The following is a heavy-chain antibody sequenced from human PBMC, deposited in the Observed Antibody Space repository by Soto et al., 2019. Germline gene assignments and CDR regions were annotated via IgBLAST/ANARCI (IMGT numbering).Heavy chain of an antibody. J-gene: IGHJ3*02. D-gene: IGHD3-9*01. CDR1: GYSFTSYW. CDR3: ARHPDNDAFDI. CDR2: IYPGDSDT. Sequence: GESLRISCKVSGYSFTSYWIGWLRQMPGKGLEWMGIIYPGDSDTRYSPSFQGQVTISADKSISTAYLQWSSLKASDTAMYYCARHPDNDAFDIWGQGTMVTVSS. V-gene: IGHV5-51*01.